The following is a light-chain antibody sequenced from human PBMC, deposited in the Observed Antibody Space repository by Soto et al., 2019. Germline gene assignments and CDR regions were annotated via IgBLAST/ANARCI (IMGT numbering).Light chain of an antibody. V-gene: IGKV3-11*01. CDR3: QQYGNSPLT. CDR2: DAS. Sequence: EIVLTHSPATLSLSPGERATLSCRASQSVSSYLAWYQQKPGQAPRLLIYDASNRATGIPARFSGSGSRTEFTLTISRLEPEDFALYYCQQYGNSPLTFGGGTKVDI. CDR1: QSVSSY. J-gene: IGKJ4*01.